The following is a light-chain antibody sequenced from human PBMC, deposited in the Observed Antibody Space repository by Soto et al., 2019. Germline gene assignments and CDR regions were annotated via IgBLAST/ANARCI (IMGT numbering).Light chain of an antibody. CDR2: AVS. J-gene: IGLJ1*01. CDR1: SSDIGTYNH. Sequence: QSALTQPRSVSGSPGQSVTISCTGTSSDIGTYNHVAWYQQHPGKAPKLMIFAVSKRPSGVPDRFSGSKSGNTASLTVSGLLAEDECDYYCASYAGGNQVFGTGTKVTVL. V-gene: IGLV2-11*01. CDR3: ASYAGGNQV.